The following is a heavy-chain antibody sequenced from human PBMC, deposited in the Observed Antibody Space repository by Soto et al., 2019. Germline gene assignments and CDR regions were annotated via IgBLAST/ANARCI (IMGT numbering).Heavy chain of an antibody. CDR2: IDPSDSYT. D-gene: IGHD2-21*02. J-gene: IGHJ3*02. V-gene: IGHV5-10-1*01. Sequence: GESLKISCKGSGYSFTSYWISWVRQMPGKGLEWMGRIDPSDSYTNYSPSFQGHVTISADKSISTAYLQWSSLKASDTAMYYCASYCGGDCYDAFDIWGQGTMVTVSS. CDR3: ASYCGGDCYDAFDI. CDR1: GYSFTSYW.